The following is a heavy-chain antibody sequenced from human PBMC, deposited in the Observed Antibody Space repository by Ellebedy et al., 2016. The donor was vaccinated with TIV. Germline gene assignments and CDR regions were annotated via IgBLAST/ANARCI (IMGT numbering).Heavy chain of an antibody. CDR1: GFTFSSYW. D-gene: IGHD2-15*01. Sequence: GGSLRLSCAASGFTFSSYWMSWVRQAPGKGLEWVASIRQDEDEKYDVDSVKGRFIISRDNARNSLFLQMSSLRADDTAVYYCARDGGYCSGGTCYLFYWGQGTLVTVSS. V-gene: IGHV3-7*03. CDR2: IRQDEDEK. CDR3: ARDGGYCSGGTCYLFY. J-gene: IGHJ4*02.